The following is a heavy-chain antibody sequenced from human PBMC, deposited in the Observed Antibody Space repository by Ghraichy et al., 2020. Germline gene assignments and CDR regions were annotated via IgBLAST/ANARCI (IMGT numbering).Heavy chain of an antibody. CDR2: ISSSSSYI. J-gene: IGHJ4*02. CDR1: GFTFSSYR. D-gene: IGHD3-10*01. V-gene: IGHV3-21*01. Sequence: GGSLRLSCAASGFTFSSYRMNWVRQAPGKGLEWVSSISSSSSYIYYADSVKCRFTISRDNAKNSLYLQMNSLRAEDTAVYYCARDSKGSFGGYWGQGTLVTVSS. CDR3: ARDSKGSFGGY.